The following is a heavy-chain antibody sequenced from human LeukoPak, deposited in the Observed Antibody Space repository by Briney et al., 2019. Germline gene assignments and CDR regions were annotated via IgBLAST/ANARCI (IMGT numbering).Heavy chain of an antibody. J-gene: IGHJ5*02. CDR1: GGSISSYY. V-gene: IGHV4-59*01. D-gene: IGHD3/OR15-3a*01. Sequence: SETLSLTCTVSGGSISSYYWSWIRQPPGKGLEWIGYIYYSGSTNYNPSLKSRVTISVDTSKNQFSLKLSSVTAADTAVYYCARDGLGDGNWFDPWGQGTLVTVSS. CDR3: ARDGLGDGNWFDP. CDR2: IYYSGST.